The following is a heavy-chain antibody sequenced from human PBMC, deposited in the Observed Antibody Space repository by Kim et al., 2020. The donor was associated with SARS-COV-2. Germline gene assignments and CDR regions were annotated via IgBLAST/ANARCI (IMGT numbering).Heavy chain of an antibody. CDR1: GFTFSSSW. D-gene: IGHD4-17*01. Sequence: GGSLRLSCAASGFTFSSSWMSWVRQAPGKGLEWVANIKQDGGEEYYVDSVKGRFTISSDNAKNSLYLQMNSLRAEDTAVYYCSRIPDYGDYNDYWGQGTL. J-gene: IGHJ4*02. CDR2: IKQDGGEE. V-gene: IGHV3-7*01. CDR3: SRIPDYGDYNDY.